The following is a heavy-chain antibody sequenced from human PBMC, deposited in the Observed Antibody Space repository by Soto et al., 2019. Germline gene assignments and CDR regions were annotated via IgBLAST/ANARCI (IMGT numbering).Heavy chain of an antibody. CDR1: GDSVSSNRAA. J-gene: IGHJ4*02. CDR2: TYYRSKRYN. Sequence: SQTLSVTWAISGDSVSSNRAAWNWIRQSPSRGLEWLGRTYYRSKRYNDYAVSVKSRITINPETSKNQFSLQLNSVTPEDTAVHYSARDPPDFHSAFYYWAQGSPVTVYS. D-gene: IGHD4-4*01. V-gene: IGHV6-1*01. CDR3: ARDPPDFHSAFYY.